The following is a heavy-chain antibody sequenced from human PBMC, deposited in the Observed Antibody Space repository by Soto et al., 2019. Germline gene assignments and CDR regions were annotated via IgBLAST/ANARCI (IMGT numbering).Heavy chain of an antibody. CDR1: GFTFSSYA. Sequence: EVQLLESGGGLVQPGGSLRLSCAASGFTFSSYAMSWVRQAPGKRLEWVSAISGSGGSTYYADSVKGRFTISRDNSKNTLYLQMNSLRAEDTAVYYCAKDPYSTDAFDIWGQGTIVTVSS. J-gene: IGHJ3*02. V-gene: IGHV3-23*01. CDR3: AKDPYSTDAFDI. D-gene: IGHD6-13*01. CDR2: ISGSGGST.